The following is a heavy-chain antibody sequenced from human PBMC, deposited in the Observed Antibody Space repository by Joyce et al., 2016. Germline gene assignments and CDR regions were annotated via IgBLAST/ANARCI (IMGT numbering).Heavy chain of an antibody. Sequence: EVQLVESGGGLVQPGGSLRLSCAASGFIFSNYWMFWVRQPPGRGLEWVATIKEEGSERSYVDSVKGRFTVSRDSAKNSRYLQMNSLRAEDTAVYYCGRNGGGIDYWGQGTLVTVSS. CDR2: IKEEGSER. CDR1: GFIFSNYW. V-gene: IGHV3-7*01. D-gene: IGHD3-16*01. CDR3: GRNGGGIDY. J-gene: IGHJ4*02.